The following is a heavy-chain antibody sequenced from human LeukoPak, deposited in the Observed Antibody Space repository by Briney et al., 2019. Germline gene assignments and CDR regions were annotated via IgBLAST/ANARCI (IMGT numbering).Heavy chain of an antibody. CDR3: ARHGSDWAFDF. CDR1: GGSFNTYY. CDR2: ITDSGNT. Sequence: SETLSLTCTVSGGSFNTYYWSWIRQPPGKALEWIGFITDSGNTYYNPSLQSRLAISVDASKTHFFLKLRSVAAADTAIYYCARHGSDWAFDFWGQGTLVTVSS. V-gene: IGHV4-59*08. J-gene: IGHJ4*02. D-gene: IGHD6-19*01.